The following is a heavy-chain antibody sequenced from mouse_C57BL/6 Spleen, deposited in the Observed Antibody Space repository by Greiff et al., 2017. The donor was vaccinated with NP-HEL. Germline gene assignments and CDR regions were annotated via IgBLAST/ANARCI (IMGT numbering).Heavy chain of an antibody. D-gene: IGHD1-1*01. V-gene: IGHV1-42*01. CDR3: ASDYYGNAMDY. J-gene: IGHJ4*01. Sequence: EVQLVESGPELVKPGASVKISCKASGYSFTGYYMNWVKQSPEKSLEWIGEINPSTGGTTYNQKFKAKATLTVDKSSSTAYMQLKSLTSEDSAVYYCASDYYGNAMDYWGQGTSVTVSS. CDR1: GYSFTGYY. CDR2: INPSTGGT.